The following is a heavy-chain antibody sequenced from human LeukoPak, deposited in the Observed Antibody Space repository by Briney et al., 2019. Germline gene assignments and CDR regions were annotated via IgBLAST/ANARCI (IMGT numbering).Heavy chain of an antibody. V-gene: IGHV1-69*13. CDR3: ASGGVITFGGVIVIGWFDP. Sequence: GASVKVSCKASGGTFSSYAISWVRQAPGQGLEWMGGIIPIFGTANYAQKFQGRVTITADESTSTAYMELSSLRSEDTAVYYCASGGVITFGGVIVIGWFDPWSQGTLVTVSS. D-gene: IGHD3-16*02. CDR2: IIPIFGTA. CDR1: GGTFSSYA. J-gene: IGHJ5*02.